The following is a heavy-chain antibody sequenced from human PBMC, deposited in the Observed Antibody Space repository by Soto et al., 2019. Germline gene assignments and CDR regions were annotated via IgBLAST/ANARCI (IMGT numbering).Heavy chain of an antibody. D-gene: IGHD3-3*01. Sequence: QITLKESGPTLVRPTQTLTLTCTFSGFSLTSNGVGVGWIRQPPGKALEWVALIYWDNDKRYSPSLNGRLTITNETSQNQVVLTLANTDPVDTATSYCAPRSKNNATYAFTFWGQGTLVTVSS. V-gene: IGHV2-5*02. CDR3: APRSKNNATYAFTF. CDR1: GFSLTSNGVG. J-gene: IGHJ4*02. CDR2: IYWDNDK.